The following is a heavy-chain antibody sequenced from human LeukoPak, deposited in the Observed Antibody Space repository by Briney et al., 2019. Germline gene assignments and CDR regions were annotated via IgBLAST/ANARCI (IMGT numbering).Heavy chain of an antibody. D-gene: IGHD3-22*01. CDR3: AKVTDSSGYGWCDY. V-gene: IGHV3-43D*03. CDR1: GFTFDDYA. Sequence: GGSLRLSCAASGFTFDDYAMYWVRQAPGKGLEWVSFIDWDGGTTYYADSVKGRFTISRDNSKNSLYLQMDSLRAEDTALYYCAKVTDSSGYGWCDYWGQGTLVTVSS. J-gene: IGHJ4*02. CDR2: IDWDGGTT.